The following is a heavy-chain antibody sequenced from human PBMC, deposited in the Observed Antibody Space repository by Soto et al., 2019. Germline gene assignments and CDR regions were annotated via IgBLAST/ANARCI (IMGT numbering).Heavy chain of an antibody. CDR2: IQSGGTT. J-gene: IGHJ6*04. CDR1: GFSVSSKY. CDR3: TGDDVDLNGDRDYGIPIDV. Sequence: EVQLVESGGDLVQPGGSLRLSCAASGFSVSSKYMSWVRQALGKGLEWASLIQSGGTTYYAGSVKCRFTISRDYSEKTLFLERDSLRVEYTAVYDCTGDDVDLNGDRDYGIPIDVGGKGNTATVSA. D-gene: IGHD4-17*01. V-gene: IGHV3-66*01.